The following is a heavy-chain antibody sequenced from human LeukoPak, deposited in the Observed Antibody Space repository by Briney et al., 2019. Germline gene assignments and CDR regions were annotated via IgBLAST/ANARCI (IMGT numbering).Heavy chain of an antibody. CDR2: ISAYNGNT. CDR3: AREITMVRAVTPYYFDY. Sequence: ASVKVSCKASAGTFSSYASSWVRQAPGQGLEWMGWISAYNGNTDYAQKLQGRVNMTTDTSTSTAYMELRSLRSDDTAVYYCAREITMVRAVTPYYFDYWGQGTLVTVSS. J-gene: IGHJ4*02. CDR1: AGTFSSYA. V-gene: IGHV1-18*01. D-gene: IGHD3-10*01.